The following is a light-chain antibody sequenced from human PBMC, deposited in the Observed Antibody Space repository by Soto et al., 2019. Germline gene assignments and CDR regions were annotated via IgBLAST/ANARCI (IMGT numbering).Light chain of an antibody. CDR1: PGISTW. CDR2: GAS. V-gene: IGKV1D-16*01. CDR3: QQYNSYSPDT. Sequence: EIPITHSPSSVSASVGEGVNIAFLASPGISTWLAWYQQKAGKAPNLLIYGASNLHSGVPSRFSGSGSGTNFTLTISSLQPDDFATYYCQQYNSYSPDTFGQGTKVDI. J-gene: IGKJ1*01.